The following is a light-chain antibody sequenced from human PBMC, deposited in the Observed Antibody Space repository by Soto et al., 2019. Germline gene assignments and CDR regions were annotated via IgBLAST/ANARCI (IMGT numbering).Light chain of an antibody. J-gene: IGKJ1*01. V-gene: IGKV3-20*01. Sequence: EIVLTQSPCTLSVSPGDRVTLSCRASQSISSRHLAWYQQKPGQAPRLLIYGASTRATDIPDKFSGSGSGADFTLTISRLEPEDFAVYYCQHYDTSLRTFGPGTKVDIK. CDR1: QSISSRH. CDR2: GAS. CDR3: QHYDTSLRT.